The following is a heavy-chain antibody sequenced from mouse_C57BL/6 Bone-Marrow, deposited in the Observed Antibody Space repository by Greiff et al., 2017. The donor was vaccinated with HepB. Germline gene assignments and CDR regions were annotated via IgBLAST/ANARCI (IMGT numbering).Heavy chain of an antibody. Sequence: EVKLVESGEGLVKPGGSLKLSCAASGFTFSSYAMSWVRQTPEKRLEWVAYISSGGDYIYYADTVKGRFTISRDNARNTLYLQMSSLKSEDTAMYYCTRDSSGPRFAYWGQGTLVTVSA. J-gene: IGHJ3*01. CDR2: ISSGGDYI. D-gene: IGHD3-2*02. CDR1: GFTFSSYA. V-gene: IGHV5-9-1*02. CDR3: TRDSSGPRFAY.